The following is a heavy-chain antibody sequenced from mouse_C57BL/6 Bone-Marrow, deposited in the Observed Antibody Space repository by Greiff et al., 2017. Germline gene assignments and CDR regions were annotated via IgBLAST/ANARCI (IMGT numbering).Heavy chain of an antibody. CDR1: GYTFTSYW. D-gene: IGHD3-2*02. J-gene: IGHJ3*01. CDR3: ARRDRQLRLRRAY. Sequence: QVQLQQSGAELVKPGASVKLSCKASGYTFTSYWMHWVKQRPGQGLEWIGMIHPNSGSTNYNEKFKSKATLTVDKSSSTAYMQLSSLTSEDSAVYYCARRDRQLRLRRAYWGQGTLVTVSA. V-gene: IGHV1-64*01. CDR2: IHPNSGST.